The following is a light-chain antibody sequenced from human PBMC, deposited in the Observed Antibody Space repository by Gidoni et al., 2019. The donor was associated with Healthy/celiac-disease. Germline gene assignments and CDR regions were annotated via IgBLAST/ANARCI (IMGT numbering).Light chain of an antibody. Sequence: EIVMTQSPATLSVSQGERATPACRASLSVSSNLAWYQQKPGQAPRLLIYGASTRATGIPARFSGSGSGTEFTLTISSLQSEDFAVYYCQQYNNWHWTFGQGTKVEIK. CDR2: GAS. V-gene: IGKV3-15*01. J-gene: IGKJ1*01. CDR3: QQYNNWHWT. CDR1: LSVSSN.